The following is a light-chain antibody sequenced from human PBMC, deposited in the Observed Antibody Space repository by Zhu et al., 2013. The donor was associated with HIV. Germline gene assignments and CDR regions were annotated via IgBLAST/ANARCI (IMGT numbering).Light chain of an antibody. Sequence: EIVLTQSPGTLSLSPGERATLSCRASQSISSSHLAWYQQKPGQAPRLLIYGASSRATGIPDRFSGSGSGTDFILTISRLEPEDFAVYYCQQRDDWVTFGGGTKVEI. CDR2: GAS. V-gene: IGKV3D-20*02. CDR1: QSISSSH. CDR3: QQRDDWVT. J-gene: IGKJ4*01.